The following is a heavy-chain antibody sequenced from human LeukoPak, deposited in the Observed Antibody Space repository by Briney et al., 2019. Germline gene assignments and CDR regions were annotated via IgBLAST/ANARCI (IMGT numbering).Heavy chain of an antibody. J-gene: IGHJ4*02. V-gene: IGHV3-30*02. CDR2: IRYDGNNK. Sequence: GGSLRLSCGASGFTFSNYGMLWVRQAPGKGLEWVAFIRYDGNNKLYVDSVKGRFTISRDNSKNTLYLHINSLRAEDTAVYYCAKDNPLDYWGQGTLVIVSS. CDR1: GFTFSNYG. CDR3: AKDNPLDY. D-gene: IGHD1-14*01.